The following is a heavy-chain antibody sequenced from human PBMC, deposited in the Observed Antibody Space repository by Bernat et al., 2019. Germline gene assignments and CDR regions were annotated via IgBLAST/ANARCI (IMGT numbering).Heavy chain of an antibody. CDR3: AKAVGSRDGYNLDAFDI. CDR1: GLTVSTNY. Sequence: EVQLVETGGGLIQPGRSLRLSCAASGLTVSTNYMSWVRQAPGKGLEGVSVLYSGGTTYYADSVKGRFTMSGDNSKNTLYLQMDSLRAEDTAVYYCAKAVGSRDGYNLDAFDIWGQGAMVTVSS. D-gene: IGHD5-24*01. V-gene: IGHV3-53*02. J-gene: IGHJ3*02. CDR2: LYSGGTT.